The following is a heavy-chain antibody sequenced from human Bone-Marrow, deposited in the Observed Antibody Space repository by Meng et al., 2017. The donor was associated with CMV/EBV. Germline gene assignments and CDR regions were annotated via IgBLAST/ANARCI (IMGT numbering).Heavy chain of an antibody. J-gene: IGHJ5*02. D-gene: IGHD4-23*01. CDR1: GFTFSSYA. CDR3: ARESYYGGNPSQDL. Sequence: GGSLRLSSAASGFTFSSYAMSWVRQAPGKGLEWVANIKQDGSEKYYVDSVKGRFTISRDNAKNSLYLQMNSLRAEDTAVYYCARESYYGGNPSQDLWGQGTLVTVSS. CDR2: IKQDGSEK. V-gene: IGHV3-7*01.